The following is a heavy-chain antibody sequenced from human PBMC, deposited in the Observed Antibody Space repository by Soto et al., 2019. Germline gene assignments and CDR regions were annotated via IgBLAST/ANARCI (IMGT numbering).Heavy chain of an antibody. CDR1: GFSFEDYA. D-gene: IGHD6-13*01. Sequence: GGSLRLSCAASGFSFEDYAMHWVRQAPGKGLEWVSGIAWNSDIIGYADSVKGRFTISRDNGKNSLYLLMNSLRAEDTAVYYCARKQLVRFGYYGMDVWGQGTTVTVSS. V-gene: IGHV3-9*01. CDR2: IAWNSDII. J-gene: IGHJ6*02. CDR3: ARKQLVRFGYYGMDV.